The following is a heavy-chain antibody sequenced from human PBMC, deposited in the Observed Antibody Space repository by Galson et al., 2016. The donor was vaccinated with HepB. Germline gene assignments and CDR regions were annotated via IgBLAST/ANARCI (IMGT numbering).Heavy chain of an antibody. CDR3: VRGGVSGNFAWREAEH. J-gene: IGHJ4*02. D-gene: IGHD1-26*01. V-gene: IGHV1-8*01. CDR1: GYTFTEYD. CDR2: TNPNSGNR. Sequence: SVKVSCKASGYTFTEYDMNWVRQATGQGLEWMGWTNPNSGNRGYAQKFQGRVTMTGDTSIKTAFMELSSLRSEDTAVYFCVRGGVSGNFAWREAEHWGQGSLVTVSS.